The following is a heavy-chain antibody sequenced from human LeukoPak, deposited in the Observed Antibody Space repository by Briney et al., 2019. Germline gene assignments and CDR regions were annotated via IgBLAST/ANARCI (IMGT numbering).Heavy chain of an antibody. J-gene: IGHJ4*02. Sequence: GGSLRLSCAASGFTLSNYAMHWVRHPAGEGLEWVSALGTAGDTFYPGSVKGRFTISRDNAKKSLFLQMNSLRAEDTAVYYCARQNTPHGNFDYWGQGTLVTVSS. D-gene: IGHD5-24*01. CDR3: ARQNTPHGNFDY. V-gene: IGHV3-13*01. CDR1: GFTLSNYA. CDR2: LGTAGDT.